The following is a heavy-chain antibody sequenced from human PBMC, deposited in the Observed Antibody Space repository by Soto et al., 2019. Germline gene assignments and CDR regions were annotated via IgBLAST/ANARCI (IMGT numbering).Heavy chain of an antibody. D-gene: IGHD6-6*01. CDR3: ARSSSGYFDS. CDR2: IKQDGNEK. Sequence: GGSLRLSCATSGFTFSTFWMSWVRQVPGKGLEWVANIKQDGNEKYYVDSVKGRFTLSRDNAKNSLYLQMNSLRAEDTAVYYCARSSSGYFDSWGQGALVTVYS. J-gene: IGHJ4*02. V-gene: IGHV3-7*01. CDR1: GFTFSTFW.